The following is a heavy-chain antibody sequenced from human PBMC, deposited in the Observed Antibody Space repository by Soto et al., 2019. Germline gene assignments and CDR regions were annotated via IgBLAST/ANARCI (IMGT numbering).Heavy chain of an antibody. V-gene: IGHV4-34*01. J-gene: IGHJ6*03. Sequence: QVQLQQCRAGLLKPSETLSLTCAVYGGSFSGYYWSWIRQPPRKGLECIGEINHSGSTNYNPSLTSRVPLSVDTSKYQFSLKLRSVTAADTAVYYCARARSERITIVGSPPYYYYYMDVWCKGTTVTVSS. CDR1: GGSFSGYY. D-gene: IGHD3-3*01. CDR3: ARARSERITIVGSPPYYYYYMDV. CDR2: INHSGST.